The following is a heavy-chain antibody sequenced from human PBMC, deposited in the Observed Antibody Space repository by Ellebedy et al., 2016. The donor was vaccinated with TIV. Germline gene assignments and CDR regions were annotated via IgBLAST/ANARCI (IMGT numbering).Heavy chain of an antibody. Sequence: PGGSLRLSCATSGFTFSDYSIHWARQGPGKGLDWVAVTSFDENIKWYADSVKGRFTISRDHSKNTVYLQMNYLRPEDTGLYYCAKGDAMDVWGRGTTVTVSS. CDR1: GFTFSDYS. J-gene: IGHJ6*02. V-gene: IGHV3-30-3*01. CDR2: TSFDENIK. CDR3: AKGDAMDV.